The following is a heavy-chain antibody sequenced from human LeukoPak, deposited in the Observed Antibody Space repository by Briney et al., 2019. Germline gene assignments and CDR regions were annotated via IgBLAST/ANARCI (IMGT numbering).Heavy chain of an antibody. V-gene: IGHV4-59*01. CDR2: IYYRGTT. CDR3: ARHKLIAADGTVAYYGLAV. Sequence: SETLSLTFTVTGGSISNYYWNWIRQPPGKGLEWIGSIYYRGTTNYNPSLTSRVTTSVDTSKNQFSLQLTSVPAADTAVYYCARHKLIAADGTVAYYGLAVSGRGTTVIVS. CDR1: GGSISNYY. J-gene: IGHJ6*02. D-gene: IGHD6-13*01.